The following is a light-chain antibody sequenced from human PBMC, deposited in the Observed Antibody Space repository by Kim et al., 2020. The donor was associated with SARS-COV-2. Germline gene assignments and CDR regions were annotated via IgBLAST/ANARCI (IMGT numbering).Light chain of an antibody. V-gene: IGLV1-40*01. CDR1: SSNIGAGYG. CDR2: GSI. J-gene: IGLJ3*02. Sequence: QSVLTQPPSVSGAPGQRVTISCTGSSSNIGAGYGVHWYQQLPGRAPHTLLIYGSIDRPSGVPDRFSGSKSDTSGSLAITGLQPEDEAYYYCQSFDRSLTAWVFGGGTKLTVL. CDR3: QSFDRSLTAWV.